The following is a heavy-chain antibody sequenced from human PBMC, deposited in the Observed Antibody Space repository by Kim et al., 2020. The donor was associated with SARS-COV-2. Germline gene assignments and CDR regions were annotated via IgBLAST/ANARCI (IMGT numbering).Heavy chain of an antibody. J-gene: IGHJ4*02. CDR1: GGSISSNDYY. V-gene: IGHV4-39*01. Sequence: SETLSLTCVVSGGSISSNDYYWVWIRQPQGKGLEWIGNISYSGTTFYNPSLKSRVTTSVDTWRTRYSLNLNSVTATDTAVYYCARLTRASHFEDWGQGTLVTVSS. CDR2: ISYSGTT. CDR3: ARLTRASHFED. D-gene: IGHD1-26*01.